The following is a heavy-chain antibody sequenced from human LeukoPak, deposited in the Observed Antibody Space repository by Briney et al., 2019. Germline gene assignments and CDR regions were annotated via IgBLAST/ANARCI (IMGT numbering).Heavy chain of an antibody. J-gene: IGHJ6*02. CDR2: IHYSGRT. CDR3: IRGPHFDSLKNYYYGLDV. D-gene: IGHD3-9*01. V-gene: IGHV4-30-4*01. CDR1: GGSFSSGNFY. Sequence: SQTLSLTCTVSGGSFSSGNFYWSWIRQPPGKGLEWIGYIHYSGRTYYNPSLKSRVTISIDTSKNQFSLKLSSVTAADTAVYSCIRGPHFDSLKNYYYGLDVWGQGTTVTVSS.